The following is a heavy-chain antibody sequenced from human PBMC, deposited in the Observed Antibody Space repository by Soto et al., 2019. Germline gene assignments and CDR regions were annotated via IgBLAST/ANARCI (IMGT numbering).Heavy chain of an antibody. V-gene: IGHV3-64D*06. CDR1: GYPFSDFA. CDR2: ISSNGANT. CDR3: VKDRSVGNFGDYFDY. Sequence: PGGSLRLSCSASGYPFSDFAVHWVRQAPGKGLQYVSAISSNGANTFYADSVKGRFTISRDNSKKTLYLQMSSLRVEDTAVYYCVKDRSVGNFGDYFDYWGQGTLVTVSS. D-gene: IGHD3-10*01. J-gene: IGHJ4*02.